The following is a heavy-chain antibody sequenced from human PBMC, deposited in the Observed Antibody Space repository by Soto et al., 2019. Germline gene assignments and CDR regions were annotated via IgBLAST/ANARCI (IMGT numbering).Heavy chain of an antibody. V-gene: IGHV1-3*01. J-gene: IGHJ4*02. D-gene: IGHD4-17*01. CDR3: ARGGDYGGYDFAY. CDR2: INAGNGNT. Sequence: ASVKVSCKASGYTFTSYAMHWVRQAPGQRLEWMGWINAGNGNTKYSQKFQGRVTITRDTSASTAYMELSSLRSEDTAVYYCARGGDYGGYDFAYWGQGTLVNVSS. CDR1: GYTFTSYA.